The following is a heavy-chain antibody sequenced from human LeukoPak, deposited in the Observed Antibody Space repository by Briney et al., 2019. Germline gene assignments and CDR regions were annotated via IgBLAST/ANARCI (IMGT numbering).Heavy chain of an antibody. V-gene: IGHV5-51*01. D-gene: IGHD2-2*01. CDR1: GYSFTSYW. J-gene: IGHJ6*03. Sequence: GESLKISCKGSGYSFTSYWIGWVRQMPGKGLEWMGIIYPGDSDTRYSPSFQGQVTISADKSISTAYLQWSSLKASDTAMYYCARAPDRISTSCYYMDVWGKGTTVTVSS. CDR2: IYPGDSDT. CDR3: ARAPDRISTSCYYMDV.